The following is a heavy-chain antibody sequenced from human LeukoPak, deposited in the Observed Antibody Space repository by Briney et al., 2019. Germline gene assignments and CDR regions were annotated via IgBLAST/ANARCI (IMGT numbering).Heavy chain of an antibody. CDR2: IYYSGST. CDR1: GGSISSSSYY. Sequence: PSETLSLTCTVSGGSISSSSYYWGWIRQPPGKGLEWIGSIYYSGSTYYNPSLKSRVTISVDTSKNQFSLKLSSVTAADTAVYYCRKEPGRGDKDFDYWGQGTLVTVSS. J-gene: IGHJ4*02. D-gene: IGHD3-16*01. CDR3: RKEPGRGDKDFDY. V-gene: IGHV4-39*07.